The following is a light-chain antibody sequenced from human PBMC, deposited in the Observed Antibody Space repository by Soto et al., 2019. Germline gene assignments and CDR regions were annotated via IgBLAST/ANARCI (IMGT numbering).Light chain of an antibody. CDR2: DTS. Sequence: QAVVTQEPSLTMSPGGTVTLTCGSSTGAVTSGHYPYWFQQKPGQAPRTLIYDTSNKHSWTPARFSGSLLGGKAALTLSGAQPEDEAEYYCLLSYTGTLLLFGGGTKLTVL. CDR1: TGAVTSGHY. V-gene: IGLV7-46*01. CDR3: LLSYTGTLLL. J-gene: IGLJ2*01.